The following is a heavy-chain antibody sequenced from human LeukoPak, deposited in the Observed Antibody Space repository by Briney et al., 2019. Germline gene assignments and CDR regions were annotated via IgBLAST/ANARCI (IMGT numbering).Heavy chain of an antibody. V-gene: IGHV4-39*07. D-gene: IGHD2-15*01. CDR1: GGSISSSSYY. J-gene: IGHJ6*03. CDR3: ARGYCSGGSCYSYYYYNYMDV. CDR2: IHYSGST. Sequence: PSETLSLTCTVSGGSISSSSYYWGWIRQPPGKGLEWIGSIHYSGSTNYNPSLKSRVTISVDSSKNQFSLKLSSVTAADTAVYYCARGYCSGGSCYSYYYYNYMDVWGKGTTVTVSS.